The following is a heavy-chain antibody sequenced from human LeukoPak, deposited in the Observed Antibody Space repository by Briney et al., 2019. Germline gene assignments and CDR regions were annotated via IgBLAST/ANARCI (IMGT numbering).Heavy chain of an antibody. V-gene: IGHV1-8*01. D-gene: IGHD3-10*01. J-gene: IGHJ4*02. CDR3: ARTGAVRGVPLDY. Sequence: ASVKVSCKASGYTFTSYDVNWVRQATGQGLEWMGWMNPISGDTGYALKFQGRVTMTTDTSTSTAYMELRSLRSDDTAVYYCARTGAVRGVPLDYWGQGTLVTVSS. CDR1: GYTFTSYD. CDR2: MNPISGDT.